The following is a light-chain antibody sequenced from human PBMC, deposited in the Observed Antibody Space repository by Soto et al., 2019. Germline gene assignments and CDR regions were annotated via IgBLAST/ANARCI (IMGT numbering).Light chain of an antibody. Sequence: QPVLTQPPSASGTPGQRVTISCSGSRPNIGSNTVNWYQQVPGTAPKLLIYSDNQRPSGVPDRFSGSRSGTSASLAISGLQSEDGADYYCAAWDDSVNGWVFGGGTQLTVL. J-gene: IGLJ3*02. CDR2: SDN. CDR1: RPNIGSNT. V-gene: IGLV1-44*01. CDR3: AAWDDSVNGWV.